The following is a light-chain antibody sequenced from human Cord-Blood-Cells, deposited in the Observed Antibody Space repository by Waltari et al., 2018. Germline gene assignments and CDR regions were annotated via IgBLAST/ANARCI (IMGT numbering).Light chain of an antibody. Sequence: QSALTQPASVSGSPRQSITISCTGTSSDVGGYNYVSWYQQHPGKAPKLMIYEVSNRPSGVSNRFAGSKSGNTASLTISELQAEDEADYYCSSYTSSSTLVFGGGTKLTVL. CDR1: SSDVGGYNY. V-gene: IGLV2-14*01. CDR2: EVS. CDR3: SSYTSSSTLV. J-gene: IGLJ2*01.